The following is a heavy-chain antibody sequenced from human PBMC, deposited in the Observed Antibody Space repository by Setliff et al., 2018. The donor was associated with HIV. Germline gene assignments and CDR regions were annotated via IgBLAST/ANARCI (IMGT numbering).Heavy chain of an antibody. CDR1: EFTFSDYS. CDR3: ARDKGQKYADY. CDR2: ITSAGTI. J-gene: IGHJ4*02. D-gene: IGHD3-10*01. V-gene: IGHV3-11*01. Sequence: GGSLRLSCTASEFTFSDYSMSWVRQAPGKGLEWVSYITSAGTIYYADSVKGRFTISRDNAKNSLYLQMNSLRAEDTAVYYCARDKGQKYADYWGQGTMVTVSS.